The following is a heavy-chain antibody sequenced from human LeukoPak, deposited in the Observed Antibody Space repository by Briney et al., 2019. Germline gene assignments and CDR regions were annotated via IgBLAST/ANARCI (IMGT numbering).Heavy chain of an antibody. CDR3: ARFSKRSRGYTIFGVVPSGGDY. Sequence: ASVKVSCKASGYSFITYGISWVRQAPGQGLEWMAWINTYNGNAHYAEKFQGRVSLTTDTSTYTSYMELRSLRSDDTAVYYWARFSKRSRGYTIFGVVPSGGDYWGQGTLLTVSS. J-gene: IGHJ4*02. CDR1: GYSFITYG. CDR2: INTYNGNA. V-gene: IGHV1-18*01. D-gene: IGHD3-3*01.